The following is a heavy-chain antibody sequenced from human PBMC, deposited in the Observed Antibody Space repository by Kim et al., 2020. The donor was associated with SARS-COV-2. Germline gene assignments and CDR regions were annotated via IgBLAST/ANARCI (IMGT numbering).Heavy chain of an antibody. Sequence: YAQKFQGRVTMTEDTSTDTAYMGLSSLRSEDTAVYYCATGEQQLVRAFWYWGQGTLVTVSS. CDR3: ATGEQQLVRAFWY. D-gene: IGHD6-13*01. J-gene: IGHJ4*02. V-gene: IGHV1-24*01.